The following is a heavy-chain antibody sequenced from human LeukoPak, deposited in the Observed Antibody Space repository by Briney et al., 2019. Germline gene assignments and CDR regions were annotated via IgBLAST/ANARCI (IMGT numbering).Heavy chain of an antibody. D-gene: IGHD3-22*01. CDR1: GGSISSGGYY. J-gene: IGHJ1*01. Sequence: SETLSLTCIVSGGSISSGGYYWSWIRQHPGKGLEWIGYIYYSGSTYYNPSLKSRVTISVDTSKNQFSLKLSSVTAADTAVYYCAREVYDSSGYRSFQHWGQGTLVTVSS. CDR2: IYYSGST. V-gene: IGHV4-31*03. CDR3: AREVYDSSGYRSFQH.